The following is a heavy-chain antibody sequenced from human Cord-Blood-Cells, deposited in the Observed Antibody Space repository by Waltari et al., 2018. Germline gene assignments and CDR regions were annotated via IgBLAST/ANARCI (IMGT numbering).Heavy chain of an antibody. J-gene: IGHJ4*02. Sequence: ESGPGLVKPSETLSLTCTVSGGSISSSSYYWGWVRQPPGKGLEWIGSIYYSGSTYYNPSLKSRVTISVDTSKNQFSLKLSSVTAADTAVYYCASLNWGDFDYWGQGTLVTVSS. CDR1: GGSISSSSYY. CDR3: ASLNWGDFDY. V-gene: IGHV4-39*01. D-gene: IGHD7-27*01. CDR2: IYYSGST.